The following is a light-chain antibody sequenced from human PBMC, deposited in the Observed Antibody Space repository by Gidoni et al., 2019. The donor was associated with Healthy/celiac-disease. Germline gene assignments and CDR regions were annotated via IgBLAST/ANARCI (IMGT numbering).Light chain of an antibody. CDR3: QQSYSSPPYT. J-gene: IGKJ2*01. Sequence: MTQSPSSLSASVGERVTITCRASQSISSYLNWYQQKPGKAPKLLIYAASSLQSGVPSRFSGSGSGTDFTLTISSLQPEDFATYYCQQSYSSPPYTFGQGTKLEIK. V-gene: IGKV1-39*01. CDR2: AAS. CDR1: QSISSY.